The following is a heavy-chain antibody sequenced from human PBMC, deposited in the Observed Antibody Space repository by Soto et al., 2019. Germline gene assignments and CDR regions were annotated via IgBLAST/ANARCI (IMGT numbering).Heavy chain of an antibody. CDR1: GYTFTSYG. CDR3: ARDREQLVHYYCYAMDV. V-gene: IGHV1-18*01. D-gene: IGHD6-6*01. Sequence: QVQLVQSGVEVKKPGASVKVSCKASGYTFTSYGISWVRQAPGQGLEWMGWISVYNGNTNYAQKVQGRVTMTTDTSTSTAYMELRSLRSDDTAVYSCARDREQLVHYYCYAMDVWGQGTTVTVSS. CDR2: ISVYNGNT. J-gene: IGHJ6*02.